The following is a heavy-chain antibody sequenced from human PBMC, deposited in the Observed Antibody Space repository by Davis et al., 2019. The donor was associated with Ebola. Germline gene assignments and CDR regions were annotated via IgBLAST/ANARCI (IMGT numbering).Heavy chain of an antibody. V-gene: IGHV4-34*01. CDR1: GGSFSGYY. J-gene: IGHJ4*02. CDR2: INHSGST. Sequence: PGGSLRLSCAVYGGSFSGYYWSWIRQPPGKGLEWIGEINHSGSTNYNPSLKSRVTISVDTSKNQFFLKLSSVTAADTAVYYCARDRSSGPLDYWGQGTLVTVSS. CDR3: ARDRSSGPLDY. D-gene: IGHD6-19*01.